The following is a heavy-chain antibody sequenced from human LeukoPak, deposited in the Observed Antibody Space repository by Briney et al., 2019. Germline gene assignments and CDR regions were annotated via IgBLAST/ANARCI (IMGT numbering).Heavy chain of an antibody. V-gene: IGHV1-2*02. CDR2: IDPDSGGT. D-gene: IGHD3-22*01. J-gene: IGHJ3*02. CDR3: AREYYDTSGTKFAFDI. Sequence: EASVKVSCKASGYTFTAYYLHWVRQAPGQGLEWMGCIDPDSGGTKSAQKFQGRVTMTRDTSINTASMELSRLRSDDTAVYYCAREYYDTSGTKFAFDIWGQGTMVTVSS. CDR1: GYTFTAYY.